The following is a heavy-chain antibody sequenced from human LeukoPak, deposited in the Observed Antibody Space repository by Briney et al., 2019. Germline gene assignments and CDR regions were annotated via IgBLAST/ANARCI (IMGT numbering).Heavy chain of an antibody. CDR1: GFTFSDYY. V-gene: IGHV3-33*08. Sequence: GGSLRLSCAASGFTFSDYYMSWIRQAPGKGLEWVAVIWYDGTNKQYVDSVKGRFTISRDNSENTLYLQMNSLRDEDTAVYYCARGSSLTGAYFDWWGQGTLVTVSS. D-gene: IGHD3-10*01. CDR3: ARGSSLTGAYFDW. CDR2: IWYDGTNK. J-gene: IGHJ4*02.